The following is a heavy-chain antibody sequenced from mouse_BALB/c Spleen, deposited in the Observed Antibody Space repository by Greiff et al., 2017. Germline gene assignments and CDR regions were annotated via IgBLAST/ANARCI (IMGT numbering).Heavy chain of an antibody. CDR3: ARHHCGYGGYFDY. D-gene: IGHD1-2*01. CDR1: GFAFSSYD. J-gene: IGHJ2*01. CDR2: ISSGGGST. Sequence: EVKLVESGGGLVKPGGSLKLSCAASGFAFSSYDMSWVRQTPEKRLEWVAYISSGGGSTYYPDTVKGRFTISRDNAKNTLYLQMSSLKSEDTAMYYCARHHCGYGGYFDYWGQGTTLTVSS. V-gene: IGHV5-12-1*01.